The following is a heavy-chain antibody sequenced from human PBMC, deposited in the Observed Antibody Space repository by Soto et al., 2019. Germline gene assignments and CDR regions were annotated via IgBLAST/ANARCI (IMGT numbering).Heavy chain of an antibody. CDR1: GFTFSSYG. Sequence: GGSLRLSCAASGFTFSSYGMHWVRQAPGKGLEWVAVISYDGSNKYYADSVKGRFTISRDNSKSTLYLQMNSLRAEDTAVYYCAKPARDWGSHFDYWGQGTLVTAPQ. J-gene: IGHJ4*02. CDR2: ISYDGSNK. CDR3: AKPARDWGSHFDY. D-gene: IGHD7-27*01. V-gene: IGHV3-30*18.